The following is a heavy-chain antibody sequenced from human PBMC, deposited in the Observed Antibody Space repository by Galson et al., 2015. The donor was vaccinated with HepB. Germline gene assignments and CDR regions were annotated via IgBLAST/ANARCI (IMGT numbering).Heavy chain of an antibody. CDR2: ISSSSSYI. Sequence: LRLSCAASGFTFSSYSMNWVRQAPGKGLEWVSSISSSSSYIYYADSVKGRFTISRDNAKNSLYLQMNSLRAEDTAVYYCARDQQLLYYFDYWGQGTLVTVSS. CDR1: GFTFSSYS. V-gene: IGHV3-21*01. D-gene: IGHD6-13*01. CDR3: ARDQQLLYYFDY. J-gene: IGHJ4*02.